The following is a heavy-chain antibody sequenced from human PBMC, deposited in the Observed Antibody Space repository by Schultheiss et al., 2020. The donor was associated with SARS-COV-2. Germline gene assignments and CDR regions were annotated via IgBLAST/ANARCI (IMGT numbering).Heavy chain of an antibody. CDR1: GGSVSSGSYY. J-gene: IGHJ4*02. CDR2: IYYSGST. Sequence: SETLSLTCTVSGGSVSSGSYYWSWIRQPPGKGLEWIGYIYYSGSTYYNPSLKSRVTISVDTSKNQFSLKLSSVTAADTAVYYCARTYADSTGFYPKPGLWGQGTLVTVSS. CDR3: ARTYADSTGFYPKPGL. V-gene: IGHV4-61*01. D-gene: IGHD2-8*02.